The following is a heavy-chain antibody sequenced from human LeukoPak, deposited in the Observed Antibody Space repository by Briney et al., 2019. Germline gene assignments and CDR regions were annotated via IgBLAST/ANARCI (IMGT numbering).Heavy chain of an antibody. J-gene: IGHJ5*02. CDR2: IYTSGST. V-gene: IGHV4-4*07. CDR1: GGSISSYY. D-gene: IGHD2-8*01. CDR3: ARDHCCTNGAPIGP. Sequence: SETLSLTCTVSGGSISSYYWSWLRQPAGKGLEWIGRIYTSGSTNYNPSLKGRVTMSVDASKNQFSLKLSSVTAADTAVYYCARDHCCTNGAPIGPWGQGTLVTVSS.